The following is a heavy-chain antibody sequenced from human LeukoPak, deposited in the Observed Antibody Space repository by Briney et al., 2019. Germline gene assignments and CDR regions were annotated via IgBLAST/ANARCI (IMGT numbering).Heavy chain of an antibody. D-gene: IGHD2-15*01. CDR3: AREDCSAGSCYSDWFDP. J-gene: IGHJ5*02. CDR2: MNPNNGNT. Sequence: ASVKVSCKASGFTFTSYDINWVRQASGQGLEWMGWMNPNNGNTGYAQKFQGRVTMTRDTSISTAYMELRGLRSEDTAVYYCAREDCSAGSCYSDWFDPWGQGTLVTVSS. V-gene: IGHV1-8*01. CDR1: GFTFTSYD.